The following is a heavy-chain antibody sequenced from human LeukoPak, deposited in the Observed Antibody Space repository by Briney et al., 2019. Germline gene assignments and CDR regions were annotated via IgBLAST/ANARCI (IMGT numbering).Heavy chain of an antibody. Sequence: SETLSLTCTVSGGSISSYYWSWVRQPPGKGLEWIGYIYYSGNTNYNPSLKSRLTMSADRSRNQFSLNLNSVTAADTAVYYCARISWNYFDYWGQGILVTVSS. CDR1: GGSISSYY. CDR2: IYYSGNT. J-gene: IGHJ4*02. CDR3: ARISWNYFDY. D-gene: IGHD6-13*01. V-gene: IGHV4-59*08.